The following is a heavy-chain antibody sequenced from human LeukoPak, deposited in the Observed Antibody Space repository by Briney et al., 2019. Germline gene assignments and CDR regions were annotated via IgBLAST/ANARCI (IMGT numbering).Heavy chain of an antibody. D-gene: IGHD1-26*01. V-gene: IGHV4-39*01. CDR3: ARHVVSGSYFDY. J-gene: IGHJ4*02. CDR1: GGSISSSSYF. Sequence: SETLSLTCTVSGGSISSSSYFWGWIRQPPGKGLQWIGSIYYSGSTSYNPSLKSRVTTSVDTSKNQSSLRLSSVTAADTAVFYCARHVVSGSYFDYWGQGILVTVSS. CDR2: IYYSGST.